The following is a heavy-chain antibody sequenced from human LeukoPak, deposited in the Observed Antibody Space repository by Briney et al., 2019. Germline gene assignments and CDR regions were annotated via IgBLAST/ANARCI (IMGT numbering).Heavy chain of an antibody. CDR2: INPNSGGT. Sequence: GASEKVSCKASGYTFTGYYMHWVRQAPGQGLEWMGWINPNSGGTNYAQKFQGRVTMTRDTSISTAYMELSRLRSDDTAVYYCARAKWELLRGIGVVDYWGQGTLVTVSS. D-gene: IGHD1-26*01. CDR1: GYTFTGYY. V-gene: IGHV1-2*02. CDR3: ARAKWELLRGIGVVDY. J-gene: IGHJ4*02.